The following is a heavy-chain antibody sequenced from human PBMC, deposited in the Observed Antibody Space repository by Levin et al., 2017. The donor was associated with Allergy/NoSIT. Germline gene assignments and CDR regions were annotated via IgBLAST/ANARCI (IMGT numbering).Heavy chain of an antibody. Sequence: PGGSLRLSCAASGFTFSGSAMHWVRQASGKGLEWVGRIRSKANSYATAYAASVKGRFTISRDDSKNTAYLQMNSLKTEDTAVYYCTRREVRGVSSFDIWGQGTMVTVSS. V-gene: IGHV3-73*01. CDR1: GFTFSGSA. D-gene: IGHD3-10*01. J-gene: IGHJ3*02. CDR2: IRSKANSYAT. CDR3: TRREVRGVSSFDI.